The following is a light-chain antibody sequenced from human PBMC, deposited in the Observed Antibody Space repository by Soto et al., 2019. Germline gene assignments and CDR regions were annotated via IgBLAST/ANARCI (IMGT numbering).Light chain of an antibody. CDR3: QQSYTTPLT. Sequence: GDRGTIACRARQTINTYLXXYXQTXGXXXKXXXYDASSLQSGVPSRFRGSGYGTDFTLTITSLQPEDFATYYCQQSYTTPLTFGQGNHVDIK. CDR2: DAS. CDR1: QTINTY. V-gene: IGKV1-39*01. J-gene: IGKJ3*01.